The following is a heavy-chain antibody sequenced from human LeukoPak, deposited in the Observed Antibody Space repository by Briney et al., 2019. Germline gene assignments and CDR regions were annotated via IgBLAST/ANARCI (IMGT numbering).Heavy chain of an antibody. CDR2: IYYSGST. CDR1: GGSISSYY. D-gene: IGHD3-22*01. V-gene: IGHV4-59*01. J-gene: IGHJ4*02. CDR3: ARGVEYYYDSSGHYPYYFDY. Sequence: PSETLSLTCTVSGGSISSYYWSWIRQPPGKGLEWIGYIYYSGSTNYNPSLKSRVTISVDTSKNQFSLKLSSVTAADTAVYYCARGVEYYYDSSGHYPYYFDYWGQGTLVTVSS.